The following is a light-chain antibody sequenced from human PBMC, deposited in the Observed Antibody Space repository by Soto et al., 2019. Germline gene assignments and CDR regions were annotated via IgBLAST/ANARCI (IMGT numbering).Light chain of an antibody. J-gene: IGKJ1*01. V-gene: IGKV3-20*01. CDR1: QSVSSNY. CDR3: QQYDPSPWT. Sequence: EIVLTQSPDTLSLSPGERANLSCRASQSVSSNYLAWYQQKTGQTPRLLIYIASTRAPGIPDRVRGSASGTHCTLTISRLEPEDFAGYYCQQYDPSPWTFGQGTKVEIK. CDR2: IAS.